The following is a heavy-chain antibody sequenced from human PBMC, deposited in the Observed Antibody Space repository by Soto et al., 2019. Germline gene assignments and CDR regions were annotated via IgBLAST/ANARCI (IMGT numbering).Heavy chain of an antibody. CDR3: ARAGYNYLPNRAPAPFGRVVNGMDV. J-gene: IGHJ6*02. CDR2: IIPIFGTA. V-gene: IGHV1-69*12. Sequence: QVQLVQSGAEVKKPGSSVKVSCKASGGTFSSYAISWVRQAPGQGLEWMGGIIPIFGTANYAQKFQGRVTIPADETTSTAYMELSSLRSEDTAAYYCARAGYNYLPNRAPAPFGRVVNGMDVWGQGTTVTVSS. D-gene: IGHD5-12*01. CDR1: GGTFSSYA.